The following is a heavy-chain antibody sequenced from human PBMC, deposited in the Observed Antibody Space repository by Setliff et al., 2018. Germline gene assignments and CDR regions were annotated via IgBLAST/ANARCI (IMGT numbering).Heavy chain of an antibody. J-gene: IGHJ4*02. V-gene: IGHV4-34*01. CDR3: ARGGYSYGLGGFPLDY. CDR2: INHSGST. Sequence: PSETLSLTCAVYGGPFSGYYWSWIRQPPGKGLEWIGEINHSGSTNYNPSLKSRVTISVDTSKNQFSLKLSSVTDADTAVYYCARGGYSYGLGGFPLDYWGQGTLVTVSS. CDR1: GGPFSGYY. D-gene: IGHD5-18*01.